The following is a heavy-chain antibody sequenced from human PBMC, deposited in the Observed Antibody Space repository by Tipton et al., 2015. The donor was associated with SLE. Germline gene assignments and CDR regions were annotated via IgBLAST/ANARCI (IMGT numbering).Heavy chain of an antibody. CDR2: INPSGGST. D-gene: IGHD3-10*01. CDR3: AREGSEVQGVIRYFQH. J-gene: IGHJ1*01. Sequence: QVQLVQSGAEVKKPGASVKVSCKASGYTFTSYYMHWVRQAPGQGLEWMGIINPSGGSTSYAQKFQGRVTMTRDTSTSTVYMELSSLRSEDTAVYYCAREGSEVQGVIRYFQHWGQGTLVTVSS. CDR1: GYTFTSYY. V-gene: IGHV1-46*01.